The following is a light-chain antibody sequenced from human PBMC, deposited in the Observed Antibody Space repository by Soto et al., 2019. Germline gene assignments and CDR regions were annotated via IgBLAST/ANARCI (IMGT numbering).Light chain of an antibody. CDR3: QQSYSSPLYT. Sequence: EIVLTQSPGTLSLSPGERATLSCRASQSVSSSYLAWYQQKPGQAPRLLIYRTSNRATGIPDRFSGSGSGTDFTLTISSLQPEDFATYFCQQSYSSPLYTFGQGTKLEI. V-gene: IGKV3-20*01. CDR2: RTS. J-gene: IGKJ2*01. CDR1: QSVSSSY.